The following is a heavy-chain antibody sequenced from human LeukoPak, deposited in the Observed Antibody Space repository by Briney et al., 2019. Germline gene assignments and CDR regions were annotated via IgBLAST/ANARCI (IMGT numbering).Heavy chain of an antibody. CDR3: ARTRRHYYGSGSNLTPWPADMDV. V-gene: IGHV4-59*12. CDR1: GGSISAYY. Sequence: SETLSLTCTVSGGSISAYYWTWMRQTPGKGLEGIGCIYYTGNTKYNSSLNSRLVISLDTSKNQVSLDLRSVTAADTAVYYCARTRRHYYGSGSNLTPWPADMDVWGQGTTVTVSS. J-gene: IGHJ6*02. CDR2: IYYTGNT. D-gene: IGHD3-10*01.